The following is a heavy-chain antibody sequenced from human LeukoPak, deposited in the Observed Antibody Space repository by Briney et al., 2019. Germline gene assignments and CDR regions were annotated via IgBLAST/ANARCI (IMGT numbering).Heavy chain of an antibody. D-gene: IGHD3-22*01. CDR1: GGSFSGYY. V-gene: IGHV4-34*01. J-gene: IGHJ3*02. Sequence: PSETLSLTCAVYGGSFSGYYWSWIRQPPGKGLEWIGEINHSGSTNYNPSLKSRVTISVDTSKNQFSLKLSSVTAADTAVYYCARLDSSGYYEVYAFDIWGQGTMVTVSS. CDR2: INHSGST. CDR3: ARLDSSGYYEVYAFDI.